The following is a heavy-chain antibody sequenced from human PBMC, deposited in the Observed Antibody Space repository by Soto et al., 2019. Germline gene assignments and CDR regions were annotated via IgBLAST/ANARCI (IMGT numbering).Heavy chain of an antibody. V-gene: IGHV4-59*08. D-gene: IGHD3-10*01. CDR3: ARRGGSYYGSGSYLYYYYYMDV. J-gene: IGHJ6*03. CDR1: GGSISSYY. CDR2: IYYSGST. Sequence: QVQLQESGPGLVKPSETLSLTCTVSGGSISSYYWSWIRQPPGKGLEWIGYIYYSGSTNYNPSLKRRVTISVDTSKNQFSLKLSSVTAADTAVYYCARRGGSYYGSGSYLYYYYYMDVWGKGTTVTVSS.